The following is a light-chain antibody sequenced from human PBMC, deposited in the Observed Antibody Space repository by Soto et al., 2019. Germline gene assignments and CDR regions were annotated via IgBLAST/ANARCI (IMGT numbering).Light chain of an antibody. CDR2: QVT. CDR3: TSFSSSTSLSV. V-gene: IGLV2-14*01. CDR1: TRDIAGYNY. J-gene: IGLJ1*01. Sequence: QSLLTQPASVSGSLGQSVTISCTGTTRDIAGYNYISWYQQLPGKAPKLMIYQVTIRPSGISNRFSGSKSGNTASLTISGLQAEDEADYYCTSFSSSTSLSVFGTGTKVTVL.